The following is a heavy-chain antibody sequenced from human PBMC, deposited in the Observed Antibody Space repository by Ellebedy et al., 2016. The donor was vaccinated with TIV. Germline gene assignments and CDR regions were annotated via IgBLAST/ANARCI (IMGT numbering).Heavy chain of an antibody. D-gene: IGHD6-19*01. CDR3: ARESGVAGTSEYFQH. Sequence: GESLKISXAASGFTFSSYGMHWVRQAPGKGLEWVAVIWYDGSNKYYADSVKGRFTISRDNSKNTLYLQMNSLRAEDTAVYYCARESGVAGTSEYFQHWGQGTLVTVSS. J-gene: IGHJ1*01. V-gene: IGHV3-33*01. CDR1: GFTFSSYG. CDR2: IWYDGSNK.